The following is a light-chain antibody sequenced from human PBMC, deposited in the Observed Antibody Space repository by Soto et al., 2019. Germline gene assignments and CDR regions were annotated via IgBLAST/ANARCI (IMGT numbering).Light chain of an antibody. J-gene: IGKJ5*01. CDR1: QSFSSY. CDR3: QQRSNWPPVIT. CDR2: DAS. V-gene: IGKV3-11*01. Sequence: EIVLTQSPATLSLSPGERATLSCRASQSFSSYLAWYQQKPGQAPRLLIYDASKRATGIPARFSGRGSGTDFTPTISSLEPEAFAVYYCQQRSNWPPVITFGQGTRLEIK.